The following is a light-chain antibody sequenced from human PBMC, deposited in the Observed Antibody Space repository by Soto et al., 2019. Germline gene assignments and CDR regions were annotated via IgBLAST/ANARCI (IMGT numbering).Light chain of an antibody. V-gene: IGKV3-20*01. Sequence: IVLTQSPGTLSLSPGERATLSCRASQSVSSTDLAWYQQKLGQAPMLLIYGASSRATGISDRFSGSGSGTDFTLTISRLEPEDFAVYYCQQYDRSPVTFGGGTKVDIK. CDR2: GAS. J-gene: IGKJ4*01. CDR1: QSVSSTD. CDR3: QQYDRSPVT.